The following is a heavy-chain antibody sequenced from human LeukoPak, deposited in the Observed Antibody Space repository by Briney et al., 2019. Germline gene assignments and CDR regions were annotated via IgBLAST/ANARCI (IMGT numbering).Heavy chain of an antibody. CDR1: GGTFSSYA. CDR2: IIPIFGTA. CDR3: ARAPRIAARPGWFDP. J-gene: IGHJ5*02. V-gene: IGHV1-69*05. D-gene: IGHD6-6*01. Sequence: SVKVSCKASGGTFSSYAISWVRQAPGQGLEWMGGIIPIFGTANYAQKFQGRVTITTDESTSTAYMELSSLRSEDTAVYYCARAPRIAARPGWFDPWGQGTLVTVSS.